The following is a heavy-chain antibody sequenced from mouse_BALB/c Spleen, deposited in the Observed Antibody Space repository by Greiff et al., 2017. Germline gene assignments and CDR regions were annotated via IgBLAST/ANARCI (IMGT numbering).Heavy chain of an antibody. D-gene: IGHD3-2*01. CDR2: ISSGGSYT. CDR3: ARDPDSSRDY. V-gene: IGHV5-9-4*01. J-gene: IGHJ4*01. CDR1: GFTFSSYA. Sequence: EVNVVESGGGLVKPGGSLKLSCAASGFTFSSYAMSWVRQSPEKRLEWVAEISSGGSYTYYPDTVTGRFTISRDNAKNTLYLEMSSLRSEDTAMYYCARDPDSSRDYWGQGTSVTVSS.